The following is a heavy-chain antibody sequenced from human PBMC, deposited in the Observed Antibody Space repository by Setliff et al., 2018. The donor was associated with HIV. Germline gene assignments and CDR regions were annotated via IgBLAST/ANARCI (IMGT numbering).Heavy chain of an antibody. Sequence: SETLSLTCTVSGGSISSGSYYWSWIRQPAGKGLEWIGRIFSSGSTSYNPSLKSRVTMSVDTSKNQFSLRLSSVTAADTAVYYCASRSSYVPLYYYYMDVWGKGTTVTVSS. CDR1: GGSISSGSYY. V-gene: IGHV4-61*02. J-gene: IGHJ6*03. CDR2: IFSSGST. D-gene: IGHD3-16*01. CDR3: ASRSSYVPLYYYYMDV.